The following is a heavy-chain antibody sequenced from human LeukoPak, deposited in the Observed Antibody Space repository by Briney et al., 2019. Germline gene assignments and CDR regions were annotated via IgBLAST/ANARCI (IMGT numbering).Heavy chain of an antibody. CDR3: ARGAKYSSSWYSFGSYYYYYGMDV. Sequence: ASVKVSCKASGYTFTSYDINWVRQATGQGLEWMGWMNPNSGNKGYAQKFQGRVTMTRNTSISTAYMELSSLRSEDTAVYYCARGAKYSSSWYSFGSYYYYYGMDVWGQGTTVTVSS. CDR2: MNPNSGNK. D-gene: IGHD6-13*01. CDR1: GYTFTSYD. V-gene: IGHV1-8*01. J-gene: IGHJ6*02.